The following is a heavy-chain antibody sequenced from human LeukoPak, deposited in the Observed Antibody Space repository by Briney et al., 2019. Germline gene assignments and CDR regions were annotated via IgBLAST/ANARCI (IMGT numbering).Heavy chain of an antibody. J-gene: IGHJ4*02. D-gene: IGHD3-10*01. Sequence: GASVKVSCKASGYTFTSYAMHWVRQAPGRRLEWMGWINAGNGNTKYSQKFQGRVTITRDTSASTAYMELSSLRSEDTAVYYCARPRTLWFGELSLTYWGQGTLVTVSS. CDR1: GYTFTSYA. CDR2: INAGNGNT. V-gene: IGHV1-3*01. CDR3: ARPRTLWFGELSLTY.